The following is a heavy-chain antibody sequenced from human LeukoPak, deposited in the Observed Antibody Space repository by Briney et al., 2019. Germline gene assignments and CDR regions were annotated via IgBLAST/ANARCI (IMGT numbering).Heavy chain of an antibody. CDR1: GFTFTSYG. J-gene: IGHJ4*02. D-gene: IGHD6-19*01. CDR3: ARQLSGWYDADPY. CDR2: ISYDGSEK. V-gene: IGHV3-30*03. Sequence: GGSLRLFCAASGFTFTSYGMHWVRQAPGKGLEWVALISYDGSEKYYVDSVKGRFTISRDNSKNTVYLQMNSLRAEDTAVYYCARQLSGWYDADPYWGQGTLVTVSS.